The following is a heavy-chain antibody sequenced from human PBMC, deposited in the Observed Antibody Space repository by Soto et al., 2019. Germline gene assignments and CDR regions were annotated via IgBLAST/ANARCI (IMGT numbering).Heavy chain of an antibody. V-gene: IGHV3-30*18. CDR3: AKDLLITGTTTYYYYGMDV. CDR2: ISYDGSNK. J-gene: IGHJ6*02. Sequence: GGSLRLSCAASGFTFSSYGMHWVRQAPGKGLEWVAVISYDGSNKYYADSVKGRFTISRDNSKDTLYLQMNSLRAEDTAVYYCAKDLLITGTTTYYYYGMDVWGQGTTVTVSS. D-gene: IGHD1-20*01. CDR1: GFTFSSYG.